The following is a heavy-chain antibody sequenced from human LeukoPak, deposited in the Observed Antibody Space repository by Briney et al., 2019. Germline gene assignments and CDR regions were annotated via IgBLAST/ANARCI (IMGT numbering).Heavy chain of an antibody. CDR1: GYTFTTYG. J-gene: IGHJ6*02. Sequence: ASVKVSCKPSGYTFTTYGITWVRQAPGQGLEWVGWISGYNGNTNTNSAQKFQGRVTMTTDTSTTTAYMELGSLRSDDTAVYYCARGRCTNGVCFHGMDVWGQGTTVTVSS. D-gene: IGHD2-8*01. V-gene: IGHV1-18*01. CDR3: ARGRCTNGVCFHGMDV. CDR2: ISGYNGNT.